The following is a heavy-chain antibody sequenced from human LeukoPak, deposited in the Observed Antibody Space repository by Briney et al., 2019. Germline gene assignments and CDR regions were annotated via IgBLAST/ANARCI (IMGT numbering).Heavy chain of an antibody. CDR1: GFTFSSYG. V-gene: IGHV3-30*18. CDR2: ISYDGSNK. J-gene: IGHJ3*02. CDR3: AKSRGNARYYYDSSGYYGDAFDI. Sequence: GRSLTLSCAASGFTFSSYGMHWVRQAPGKGLEWVAVISYDGSNKYYADSVKGRFTISRDNSKNTLYLQMNSLRAEDTAVYYCAKSRGNARYYYDSSGYYGDAFDIWGQGTMVTVSS. D-gene: IGHD3-22*01.